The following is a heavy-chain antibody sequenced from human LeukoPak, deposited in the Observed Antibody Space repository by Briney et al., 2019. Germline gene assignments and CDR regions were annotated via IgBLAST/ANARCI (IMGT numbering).Heavy chain of an antibody. Sequence: GGSLRLSCAASGFTFSRYWIHWVRQAPGKGPVWFSVISTDGSSTRYADSVKGRFTISRDNVKNTLYLQMNSLRVEDTAVYYCTGPSFDASGMGFDPWGQGALVTVSS. V-gene: IGHV3-74*01. CDR2: ISTDGSST. J-gene: IGHJ5*02. D-gene: IGHD3-10*01. CDR1: GFTFSRYW. CDR3: TGPSFDASGMGFDP.